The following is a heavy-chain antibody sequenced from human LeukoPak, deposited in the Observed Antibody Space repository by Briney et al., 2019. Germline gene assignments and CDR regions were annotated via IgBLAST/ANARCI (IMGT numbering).Heavy chain of an antibody. CDR2: ISYDGSNK. CDR3: AKDVSYGSGSYFDRMDV. CDR1: GFTFSSYG. D-gene: IGHD3-10*01. Sequence: GSLRLSCAASGFTFSSYGMHWVRQAPGKGLEWVAVISYDGSNKYYADSVKGRFTISRDNSKNTLYLQMNSLRAEDTAVYYCAKDVSYGSGSYFDRMDVWGQGTTVTVSS. V-gene: IGHV3-30*18. J-gene: IGHJ6*02.